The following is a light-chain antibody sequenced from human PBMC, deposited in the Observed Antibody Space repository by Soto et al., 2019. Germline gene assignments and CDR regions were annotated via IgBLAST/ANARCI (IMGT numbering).Light chain of an antibody. CDR2: GAS. J-gene: IGKJ1*01. CDR3: QHYHDLPPGT. CDR1: QSVSSN. Sequence: EIVMTQSPATLSVSPGERATLSCRASQSVSSNLAWYQQKPGQAPRLLIYGASTRATGIPARLSGSGSGTELTLTISSLQSEDFAGYYCQHYHDLPPGTFGKETQVEIK. V-gene: IGKV3-15*01.